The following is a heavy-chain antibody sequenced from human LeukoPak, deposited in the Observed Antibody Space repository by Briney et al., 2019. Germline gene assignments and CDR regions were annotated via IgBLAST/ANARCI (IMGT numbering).Heavy chain of an antibody. Sequence: GGSLRLSCAASGFTFSSYSMNWVRQAPGKGLEWVSFISSSSSYIYYADSVKGRFTISRDNAKNSLCLQMNSLRAEDTAVYYCARDHDSGSYYGYWGQGTLVTVSS. V-gene: IGHV3-21*01. D-gene: IGHD1-26*01. CDR2: ISSSSSYI. CDR3: ARDHDSGSYYGY. CDR1: GFTFSSYS. J-gene: IGHJ4*02.